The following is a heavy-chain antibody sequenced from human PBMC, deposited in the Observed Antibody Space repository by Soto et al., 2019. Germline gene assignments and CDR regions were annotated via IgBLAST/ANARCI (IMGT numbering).Heavy chain of an antibody. J-gene: IGHJ6*02. CDR2: IYYSGST. Sequence: PSGTLSLTCTVFGGSISSWYWSWIRQPPGKGLEWIGYIYYSGSTDYNPSLKSRVTISVDTSKNQFSLKLSSVTAADTAVYYCAHFPSGLVYGMDVWGQGTTVTVSS. V-gene: IGHV4-59*01. D-gene: IGHD3-10*01. CDR1: GGSISSWY. CDR3: AHFPSGLVYGMDV.